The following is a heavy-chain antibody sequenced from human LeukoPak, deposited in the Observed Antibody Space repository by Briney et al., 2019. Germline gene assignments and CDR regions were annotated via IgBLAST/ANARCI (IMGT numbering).Heavy chain of an antibody. J-gene: IGHJ4*02. Sequence: PGGSLRLSCAASGFTFSSYSMNWVRQAPGKGLEWVSYISSSSSTIYYADSVKGRFTISRDNAKNSLYLQMNSLRAEDTAVYYCARDFATGYDFWSGYYVDYWGQGTLVTVSS. CDR1: GFTFSSYS. V-gene: IGHV3-48*01. D-gene: IGHD3-3*01. CDR3: ARDFATGYDFWSGYYVDY. CDR2: ISSSSSTI.